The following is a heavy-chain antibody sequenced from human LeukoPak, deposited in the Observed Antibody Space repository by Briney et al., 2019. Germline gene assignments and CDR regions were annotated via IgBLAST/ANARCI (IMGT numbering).Heavy chain of an antibody. CDR3: ARGSGHYYYYYTDV. V-gene: IGHV4-59*01. CDR1: GGSISSYY. D-gene: IGHD3-3*01. CDR2: IYYSGST. J-gene: IGHJ6*03. Sequence: PSETLSLTCTVPGGSISSYYWSWIRQPPGKGLEWIGYIYYSGSTNYNPSLKSRVTISVDTSKNQFSLKLSSVTAADTAVYYCARGSGHYYYYYTDVWGKGTTVTISS.